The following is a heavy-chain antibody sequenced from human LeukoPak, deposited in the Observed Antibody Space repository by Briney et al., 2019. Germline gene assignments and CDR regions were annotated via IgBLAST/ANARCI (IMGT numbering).Heavy chain of an antibody. J-gene: IGHJ4*02. CDR1: GYTFTISN. D-gene: IGHD1-26*01. V-gene: IGHV1-46*01. CDR2: INPSGGST. Sequence: ASVKVSCKASGYTFTISNMHWVRHAPGQGLEWMGIINPSGGSTSYAQKFQGRVTMTRDMSTSTVYMELSSLRSEDTAVYYCARAGSGSYQLYFDHHYFDYWGQGTLVTVSS. CDR3: ARAGSGSYQLYFDHHYFDY.